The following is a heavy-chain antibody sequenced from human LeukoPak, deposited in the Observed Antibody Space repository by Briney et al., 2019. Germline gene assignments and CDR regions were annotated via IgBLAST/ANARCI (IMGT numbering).Heavy chain of an antibody. D-gene: IGHD1-26*01. J-gene: IGHJ6*03. CDR2: IYPGDSDT. CDR3: ARQRHGGSYYKVDYYYYMDV. CDR1: GYSFTSYW. V-gene: IGHV5-51*01. Sequence: GESLKISCKGSGYSFTSYWIGWVRQMPGKGLEWMGIIYPGDSDTRYSPSFQGQVTISADKSISTAYLQWSSLKASDTAMSYCARQRHGGSYYKVDYYYYMDVWGKGTTVTVSS.